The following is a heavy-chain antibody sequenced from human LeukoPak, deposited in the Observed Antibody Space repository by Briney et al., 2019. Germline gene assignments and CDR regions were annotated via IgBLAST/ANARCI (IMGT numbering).Heavy chain of an antibody. Sequence: SETLSLTCTVSGGSISSSSYYWGWIRQPPGKGLEWIGSIYYSGSTYYNPSLESRVTISVDTSKNQFSLKLSSVTAADTAVYYCARHSYYYDSSGYYYVGAFDIWGQGTMVTVSS. J-gene: IGHJ3*02. CDR1: GGSISSSSYY. CDR3: ARHSYYYDSSGYYYVGAFDI. V-gene: IGHV4-39*01. CDR2: IYYSGST. D-gene: IGHD3-22*01.